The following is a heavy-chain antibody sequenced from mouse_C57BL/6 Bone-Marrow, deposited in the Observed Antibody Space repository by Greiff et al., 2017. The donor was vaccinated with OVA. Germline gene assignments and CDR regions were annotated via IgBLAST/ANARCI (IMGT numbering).Heavy chain of an antibody. V-gene: IGHV1-69*01. CDR3: ARDDGYLYV. J-gene: IGHJ1*03. Sequence: QVQLQQSGAELVMPGASVKLSCKASGYTFTSYWMHWVKQRPGQGLEWIGEIDPSGSYTNYNQQFKGKSTLTVDKSSSTAYMQLSSLTSEDSAVYYCARDDGYLYVWGTGTTVTVSS. CDR2: IDPSGSYT. CDR1: GYTFTSYW. D-gene: IGHD2-3*01.